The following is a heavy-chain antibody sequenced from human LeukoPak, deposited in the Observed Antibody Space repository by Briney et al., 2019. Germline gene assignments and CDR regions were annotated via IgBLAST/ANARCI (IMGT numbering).Heavy chain of an antibody. D-gene: IGHD3-3*01. J-gene: IGHJ4*02. CDR1: GGSISSYY. CDR3: ARENAIFGVVGFDY. V-gene: IGHV4-59*01. Sequence: PSETLSLTCTASGGSISSYYWSWIRQPPGKGLEWIGYIYYSGSTNYNPSLKSRVTISVDTSKNQFSLKLSSVTAADTAVYYCARENAIFGVVGFDYWGQGTLVTVSS. CDR2: IYYSGST.